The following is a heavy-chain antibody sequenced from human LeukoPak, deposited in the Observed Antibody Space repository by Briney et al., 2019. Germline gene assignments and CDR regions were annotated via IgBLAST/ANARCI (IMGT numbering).Heavy chain of an antibody. D-gene: IGHD5-18*01. Sequence: GGSLRLSCAASGFTFSSYSMNWVRQAPGKGLEWVSSISSSSSYIYYADSVKGRFTISRDSAKNSLYLQMNSLRAEDTAVYYCARDGGYSYGNNWFDPWGQGTLVTVSS. J-gene: IGHJ5*02. CDR3: ARDGGYSYGNNWFDP. CDR2: ISSSSSYI. CDR1: GFTFSSYS. V-gene: IGHV3-21*01.